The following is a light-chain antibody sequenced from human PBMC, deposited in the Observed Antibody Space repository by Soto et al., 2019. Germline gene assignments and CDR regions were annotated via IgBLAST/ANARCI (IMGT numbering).Light chain of an antibody. Sequence: QSVLTQPASVSGSPGQSITISCTGTSSDVDGYNYVSWYQQHPGKAPKLMIYDVSNRPSGVSNRFSGSKSVNTASLTISGLQAEDEADYYCSSYTSSITYVFGTGTKVTGL. CDR2: DVS. CDR3: SSYTSSITYV. CDR1: SSDVDGYNY. J-gene: IGLJ1*01. V-gene: IGLV2-14*01.